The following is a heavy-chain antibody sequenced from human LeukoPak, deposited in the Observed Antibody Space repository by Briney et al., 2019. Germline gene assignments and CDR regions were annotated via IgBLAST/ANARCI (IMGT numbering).Heavy chain of an antibody. J-gene: IGHJ4*02. Sequence: GGSLRLSCAASGFTFSSYAMHWVRQAPGKGLEWVAVISYDGSNKYYADSVKGRFTISRDNSKNTLYLQMNSLRAEDTAVFYCAKATTISAAGSHFVYWGQGTLVTVSS. CDR2: ISYDGSNK. D-gene: IGHD6-13*01. CDR1: GFTFSSYA. CDR3: AKATTISAAGSHFVY. V-gene: IGHV3-30-3*01.